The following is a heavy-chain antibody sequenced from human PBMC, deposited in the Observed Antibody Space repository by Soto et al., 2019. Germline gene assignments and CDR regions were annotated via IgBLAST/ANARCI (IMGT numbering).Heavy chain of an antibody. CDR2: IYPGDSDT. D-gene: IGHD2-2*01. J-gene: IGHJ6*02. V-gene: IGHV5-51*01. CDR1: GYNFANYW. CDR3: AVYRSSTTCYSSGMDV. Sequence: GESLKISCKGSGYNFANYWIGWVRQMPGKGLEWMGIIYPGDSDTRYSPSFQGQVTISADKSVSIAYLQWSSLKASDTAIYYCAVYRSSTTCYSSGMDVWGQGTTVTVSS.